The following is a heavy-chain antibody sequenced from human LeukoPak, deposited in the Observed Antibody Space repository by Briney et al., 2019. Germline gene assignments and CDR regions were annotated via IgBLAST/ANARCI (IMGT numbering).Heavy chain of an antibody. CDR2: ISGSGGST. CDR1: GFTFSSYA. Sequence: GGSLRLSCAASGFTFSSYAMSWVRQAPGKGLEWVSAISGSGGSTYYADSVKGRFTISRDNSKNTLYLQMNSLRAEDTAVYYCARGMVRGVIITWIWFDPWGQGTLVTVSS. J-gene: IGHJ5*02. CDR3: ARGMVRGVIITWIWFDP. D-gene: IGHD3-10*01. V-gene: IGHV3-23*01.